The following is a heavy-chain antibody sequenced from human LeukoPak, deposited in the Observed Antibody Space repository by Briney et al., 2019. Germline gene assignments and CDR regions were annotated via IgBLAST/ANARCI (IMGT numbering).Heavy chain of an antibody. V-gene: IGHV4-61*01. D-gene: IGHD1-26*01. Sequence: SETLSLTCTVSGGSVSSGSYYWSWIRQPPGKGLEWIGYIYYSGSTNYNPSLKSRVTISVDTSKNQFSLKLSSVTAADTAVYYCARGRGESGSYYWSRWFDPWGQGTLVTVSS. CDR2: IYYSGST. CDR1: GGSVSSGSYY. J-gene: IGHJ5*02. CDR3: ARGRGESGSYYWSRWFDP.